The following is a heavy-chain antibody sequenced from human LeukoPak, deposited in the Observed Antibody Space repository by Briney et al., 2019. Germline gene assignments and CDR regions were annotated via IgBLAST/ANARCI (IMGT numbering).Heavy chain of an antibody. Sequence: PGGSLRLSCAASGFTFSDYYMSWIRQAPGTGLECISYISSSGSTIFYADSVKGRFTISRDNTKNSLSLQMNSLRAEDTAVYYCARDSSGWYHWFDPWGQGTLVTVSS. CDR3: ARDSSGWYHWFDP. CDR2: ISSSGSTI. J-gene: IGHJ5*02. CDR1: GFTFSDYY. V-gene: IGHV3-11*04. D-gene: IGHD6-19*01.